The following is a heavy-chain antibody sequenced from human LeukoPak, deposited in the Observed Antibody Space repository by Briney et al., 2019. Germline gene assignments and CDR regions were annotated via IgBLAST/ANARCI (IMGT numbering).Heavy chain of an antibody. Sequence: GGSLRLSCAASGFTFSSYAMHWVRQAPGKGLEWVAVISYDGSNKYYADSVKGRFTISRDNAKNSLYLQMNSLRAEDTAVYYCARDLDLGYGSLYYDILTGYYSQGMDVWGQGTTVTVSS. D-gene: IGHD3-9*01. J-gene: IGHJ6*02. CDR2: ISYDGSNK. CDR3: ARDLDLGYGSLYYDILTGYYSQGMDV. CDR1: GFTFSSYA. V-gene: IGHV3-30-3*01.